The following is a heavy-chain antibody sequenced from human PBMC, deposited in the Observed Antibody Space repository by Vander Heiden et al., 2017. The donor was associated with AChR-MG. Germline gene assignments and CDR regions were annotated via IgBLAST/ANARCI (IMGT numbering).Heavy chain of an antibody. CDR3: DRVHDTTGYPDN. CDR2: TYYRSKWYN. D-gene: IGHD3-22*01. Sequence: QVELQQAGQGLVKPAQTLPLTCAISGDSVASSSAAWNCCRQSPSRALEWLGRTYYRSKWYNAYEVCVNSRRTNTPDTSKNQFSMQLNDVTAEDTGVYYCDRVHDTTGYPDNWGQGTLVTVSS. V-gene: IGHV6-1*01. J-gene: IGHJ4*02. CDR1: GDSVASSSAA.